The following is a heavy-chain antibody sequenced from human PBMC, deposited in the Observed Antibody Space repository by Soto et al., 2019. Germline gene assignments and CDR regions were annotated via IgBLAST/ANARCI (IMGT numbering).Heavy chain of an antibody. J-gene: IGHJ4*02. D-gene: IGHD1-26*01. CDR1: GFTFSSYA. Sequence: EVQLLESGGGLVQPGGSLRLSCAASGFTFSSYAMSWDRQAPGKGLEWVSAISGSGGSTYYADSVKGRFTISRDNSKNTLYLQMNSLRAEDTAVYYCAKDTLAVGATLTYYFDYWGQGTLVTVSS. V-gene: IGHV3-23*01. CDR3: AKDTLAVGATLTYYFDY. CDR2: ISGSGGST.